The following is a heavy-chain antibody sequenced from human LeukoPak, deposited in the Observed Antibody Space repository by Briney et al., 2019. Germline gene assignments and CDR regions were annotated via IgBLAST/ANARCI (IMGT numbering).Heavy chain of an antibody. J-gene: IGHJ5*02. V-gene: IGHV1-2*02. CDR1: GYTLTGYY. D-gene: IGHD3-10*01. CDR3: ARAGNYYGSGDP. CDR2: INPNSGGT. Sequence: ASVKVSCKASGYTLTGYYMHWVRQAPGQGLEWMGWINPNSGGTNYAQKFQGRVTMTRDTSISTAYMELSRLRSDDTAVYYCARAGNYYGSGDPWGQGTLVTVSS.